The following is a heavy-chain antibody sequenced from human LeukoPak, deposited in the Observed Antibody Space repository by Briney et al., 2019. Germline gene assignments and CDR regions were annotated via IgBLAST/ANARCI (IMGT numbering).Heavy chain of an antibody. V-gene: IGHV1-24*01. CDR1: GDTLTALS. J-gene: IGHJ4*02. Sequence: ASVKVSCMVSGDTLTALSMHWVRQAPGKGLEWMGGFHPEDGETIYAQKFQGRVTTTEDTSTDTAYMELSSLRSDDTAVYYCTTGKIYCSTTSCSDDYWGQGTLVTVSS. D-gene: IGHD2-2*01. CDR2: FHPEDGET. CDR3: TTGKIYCSTTSCSDDY.